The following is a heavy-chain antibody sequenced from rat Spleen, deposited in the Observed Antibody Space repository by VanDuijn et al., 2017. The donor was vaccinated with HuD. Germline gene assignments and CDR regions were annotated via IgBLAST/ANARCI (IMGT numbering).Heavy chain of an antibody. V-gene: IGHV5-20*01. Sequence: EVQLVESGGGLVQPGRSLKLSCAASGFTFSDYYMTWVRQAQTKGLEWVASISYDGCSTYYRESVKCRFTISWNNAKSSLYLQMDSLRSEHTTTYYCARHGYNSYFDYWGQGVIVTVSS. D-gene: IGHD1-9*01. CDR3: ARHGYNSYFDY. CDR1: GFTFSDYY. CDR2: ISYDGCST. J-gene: IGHJ2*01.